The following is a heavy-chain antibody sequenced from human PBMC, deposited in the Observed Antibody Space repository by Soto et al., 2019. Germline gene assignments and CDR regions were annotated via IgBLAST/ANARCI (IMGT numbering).Heavy chain of an antibody. V-gene: IGHV1-69*01. CDR3: ARLHSGYDSRGYWYFDL. Sequence: QVQLVQSVAEVKKPGSSVKVSCKASGGTFSSYAISWVRQAPGQGLEWMGGIIPIFGTANYAQKFQGRVTITADESTSTAYMELSSLRSEDTAVYYCARLHSGYDSRGYWYFDLWGRGTLVTVSS. J-gene: IGHJ2*01. CDR1: GGTFSSYA. D-gene: IGHD5-12*01. CDR2: IIPIFGTA.